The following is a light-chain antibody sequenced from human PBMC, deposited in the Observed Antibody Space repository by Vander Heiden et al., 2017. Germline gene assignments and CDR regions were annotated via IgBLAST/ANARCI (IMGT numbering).Light chain of an antibody. CDR1: QSSRSY. CDR3: QQSYSTPIT. V-gene: IGKV1-39*01. Sequence: DIQMTQSPSSLSASVGDRVTITCRASQSSRSYLNWYQQKPGKAPKLLIYAASSLQSGVPSRFSGSGSGTDFTLTISSLQPEDFATYYCQQSYSTPITFGQGTRLEIK. CDR2: AAS. J-gene: IGKJ5*01.